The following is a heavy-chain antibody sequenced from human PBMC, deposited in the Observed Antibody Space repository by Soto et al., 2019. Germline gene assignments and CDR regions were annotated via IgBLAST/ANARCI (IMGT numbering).Heavy chain of an antibody. Sequence: PSETLSLTCAVYGGSFSGYYWSWIRQPPGKGLEWIGEINHSGSTNYNPSLKSRVTISVDTSKNQFSLKLSSVTAADTAVYYCARGRSSPPGDGSSTRCRYYFDDWAKGNLVTV. J-gene: IGHJ4*02. CDR1: GGSFSGYY. V-gene: IGHV4-34*01. CDR2: INHSGST. CDR3: ARGRSSPPGDGSSTRCRYYFDD. D-gene: IGHD2-2*01.